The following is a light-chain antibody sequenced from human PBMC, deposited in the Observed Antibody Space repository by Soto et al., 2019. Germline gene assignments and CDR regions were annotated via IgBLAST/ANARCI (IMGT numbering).Light chain of an antibody. CDR1: SSNIGSTT. CDR2: NNN. J-gene: IGLJ3*02. V-gene: IGLV1-44*01. CDR3: AAWDDSLNRVV. Sequence: QSVLTQPPSASGTPGQRVTIACSGSSSNIGSTTVKWYQQLPGTAPKLLIYNNNQRPSGVPDRFSGSKSGTSASLAISGLQSGDEADYYCAAWDDSLNRVVFGGGTKVTVL.